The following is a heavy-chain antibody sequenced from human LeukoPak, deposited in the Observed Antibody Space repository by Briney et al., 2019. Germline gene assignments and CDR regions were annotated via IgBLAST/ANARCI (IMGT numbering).Heavy chain of an antibody. D-gene: IGHD6-19*01. CDR1: GFTFSSYW. CDR3: AREFGSGWTQGYFDY. V-gene: IGHV3-33*08. CDR2: IWYDGSNK. J-gene: IGHJ4*02. Sequence: GGSLRLSCAASGFTFSSYWMSWVRQAPGKGLEWVAVIWYDGSNKCYADSVKGRFTISRDNSKNTLYLQMNSLRAEDTAVYYCAREFGSGWTQGYFDYWGQGTLVTVSS.